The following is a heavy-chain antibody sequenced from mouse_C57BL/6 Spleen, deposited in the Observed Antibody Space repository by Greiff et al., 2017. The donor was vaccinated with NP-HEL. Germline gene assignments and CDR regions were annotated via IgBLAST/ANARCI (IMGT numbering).Heavy chain of an antibody. D-gene: IGHD2-4*01. Sequence: VQLQQSGAELVRPGASVTLSCKASGYTFTDYEMHWVKQTPVHGLEWIGAIDPETGGTAYNQKFKGKAILTADKSSSTAYMELRSLTSEDSAVYYCTRWGLRSYFDYWGQGTTLTVSS. J-gene: IGHJ2*01. V-gene: IGHV1-15*01. CDR3: TRWGLRSYFDY. CDR1: GYTFTDYE. CDR2: IDPETGGT.